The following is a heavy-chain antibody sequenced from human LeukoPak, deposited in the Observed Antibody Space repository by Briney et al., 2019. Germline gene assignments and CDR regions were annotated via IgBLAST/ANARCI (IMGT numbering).Heavy chain of an antibody. Sequence: SETLSLSCPVSGGSISSISYYWAWIRQPPGEGLEWIGSIYYSGSTYYNPSLKSRVTISVDTSKNQFSLKLSSVTAADTAVYYCARAEARITMIVVVTANGFDYWGQGTLVTVSS. V-gene: IGHV4-39*07. J-gene: IGHJ4*02. CDR3: ARAEARITMIVVVTANGFDY. D-gene: IGHD3-22*01. CDR2: IYYSGST. CDR1: GGSISSISYY.